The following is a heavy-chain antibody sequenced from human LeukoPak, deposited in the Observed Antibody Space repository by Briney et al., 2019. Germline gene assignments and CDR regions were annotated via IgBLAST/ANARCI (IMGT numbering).Heavy chain of an antibody. D-gene: IGHD3-10*01. V-gene: IGHV1-69*13. Sequence: ASVKVSCKASGGTFSSYAISWVRQAPGQGLEWMGGIIPIFGTANYAQKFQGRVTITADESTSTAYMELSSLRSEDTAVYYCARATADGSGSYSLYYWYFDLWGRGTLVTVSS. J-gene: IGHJ2*01. CDR3: ARATADGSGSYSLYYWYFDL. CDR2: IIPIFGTA. CDR1: GGTFSSYA.